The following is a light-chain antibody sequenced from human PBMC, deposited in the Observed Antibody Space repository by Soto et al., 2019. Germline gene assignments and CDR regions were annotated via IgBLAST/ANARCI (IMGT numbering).Light chain of an antibody. J-gene: IGKJ3*01. CDR2: DAS. V-gene: IGKV3-11*01. CDR1: QSVSSY. Sequence: EIVLTQSQATLSLSPGERATLSCWASQSVSSYLAWYQQKPGQAPRLLIYDASNRATGIPARFSGSGSGTDFTLTISSLEPEDFAVYYCQQRSNWPPAFGPGTKVDVK. CDR3: QQRSNWPPA.